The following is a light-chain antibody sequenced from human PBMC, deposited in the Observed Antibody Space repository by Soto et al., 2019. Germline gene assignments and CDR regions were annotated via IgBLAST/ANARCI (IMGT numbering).Light chain of an antibody. V-gene: IGKV3-20*01. CDR1: HSVSSGQ. Sequence: EIVMKQSPYTLCFCPVERCXXSCRVSHSVSSGQLAWYQQKPGQGPRLLIYGASSRATGTPDRFSGSGSGTDFTLTINRLEPEDFALYYCQQYGSSPPTFGQGTKVDIK. CDR3: QQYGSSPPT. CDR2: GAS. J-gene: IGKJ1*01.